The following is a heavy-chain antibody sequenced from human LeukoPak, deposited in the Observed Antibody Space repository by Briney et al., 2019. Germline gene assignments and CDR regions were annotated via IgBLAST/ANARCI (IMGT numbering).Heavy chain of an antibody. CDR2: ISGSGGST. CDR1: GFTFSSYA. CDR3: AKMSSGSSWSGYPV. D-gene: IGHD3-3*01. V-gene: IGHV3-23*01. Sequence: PGGSLRLSCAASGFTFSSYAMSWVRQAPGKGLEWVSAISGSGGSTYYADSVKGRFTTSRDNSKNTLYLQMNSLRAEDTAVYYCAKMSSGSSWSGYPVWGQGTTVTVSS. J-gene: IGHJ6*02.